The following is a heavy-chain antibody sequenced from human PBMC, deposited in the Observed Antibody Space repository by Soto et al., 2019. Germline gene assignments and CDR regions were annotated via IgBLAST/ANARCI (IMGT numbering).Heavy chain of an antibody. J-gene: IGHJ3*02. Sequence: EVQLLESGGGLVSPGGSLRLSCATSGFTFSAYSMDWVRQAPGKGLEWVSSINPNSRYMFYADSVRGRFTIFRDYAENPLHLQMNGLGVEDTGAYYCARHETWLTGDSFDIWGQGTLVTVSS. D-gene: IGHD7-27*01. CDR3: ARHETWLTGDSFDI. V-gene: IGHV3-21*01. CDR1: GFTFSAYS. CDR2: INPNSRYM.